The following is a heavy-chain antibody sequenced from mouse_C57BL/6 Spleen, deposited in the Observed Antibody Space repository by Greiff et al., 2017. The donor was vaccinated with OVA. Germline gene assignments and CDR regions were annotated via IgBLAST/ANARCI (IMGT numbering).Heavy chain of an antibody. V-gene: IGHV3-6*01. D-gene: IGHD1-1*01. J-gene: IGHJ1*03. Sequence: ESGPGLVKPSQSLSLTCSVTGYSITSGYYWNWIRQFPGNKLEWMGYISYDGSNNYNPSLKNRISITRDTSKNQFFLKLNSVTTEDTATYYCARDKITTVVAPSYWYFDVWGTGTTVTVSS. CDR2: ISYDGSN. CDR1: GYSITSGYY. CDR3: ARDKITTVVAPSYWYFDV.